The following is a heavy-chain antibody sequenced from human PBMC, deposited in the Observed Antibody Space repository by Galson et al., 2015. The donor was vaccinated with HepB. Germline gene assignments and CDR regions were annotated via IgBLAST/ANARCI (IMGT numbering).Heavy chain of an antibody. D-gene: IGHD1-26*01. V-gene: IGHV3-30-3*01. CDR3: AREVGNYYYMDV. Sequence: SLRLSCAASGFTFSSYAMHWVRQAPGKGLEWVAVISYDGSNKYYADSVKGRFTISRDNSKNTLYLQMNSLRAEDTAVYYCAREVGNYYYMDVWGKGTTVTVSS. J-gene: IGHJ6*03. CDR2: ISYDGSNK. CDR1: GFTFSSYA.